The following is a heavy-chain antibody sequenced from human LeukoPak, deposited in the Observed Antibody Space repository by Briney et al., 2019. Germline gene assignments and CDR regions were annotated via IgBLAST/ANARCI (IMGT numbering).Heavy chain of an antibody. CDR2: IYHSGST. V-gene: IGHV4-59*12. CDR3: ASHPWLVRAEAGAFDI. Sequence: SETLSLTCTVSGNSISSYYWSWIRQPAGKGLEWIGYIYHSGSTYYNPSLKSRVTISVDRSKNQFSLKLSSVTAADTAVYYCASHPWLVRAEAGAFDIWGQGTMVTVSS. CDR1: GNSISSYY. J-gene: IGHJ3*02. D-gene: IGHD6-19*01.